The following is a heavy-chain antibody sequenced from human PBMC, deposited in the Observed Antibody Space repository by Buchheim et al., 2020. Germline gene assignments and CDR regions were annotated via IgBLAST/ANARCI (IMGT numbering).Heavy chain of an antibody. D-gene: IGHD2-2*01. CDR1: GFSFSTYP. J-gene: IGHJ4*02. CDR3: AKSIVVPAAYNGVFDH. Sequence: EVQLLESGGTLVQPGGSLRLSCAAFGFSFSTYPMAWVRQAPGKGLEWVSATSGSDGATYYADSVKGRFTISRDNSKNTLSLQMNSLRAEDTAVYYCAKSIVVPAAYNGVFDHWGQGAL. V-gene: IGHV3-23*01. CDR2: TSGSDGAT.